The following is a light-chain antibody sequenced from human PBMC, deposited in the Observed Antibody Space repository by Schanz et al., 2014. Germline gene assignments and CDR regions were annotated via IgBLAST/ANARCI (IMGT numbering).Light chain of an antibody. CDR1: SGHSSYI. Sequence: QLVLTQSSSASASLGSSVKLTCTLSSGHSSYIIAWHQQQPGKAPRYLMKVEGSGSYNKGSGVPDRFSGSSSGADRYLIISNLQSEDEADYYCETWDTGLKVVFGGGTKLTVL. CDR2: VEGSGSY. J-gene: IGLJ2*01. CDR3: ETWDTGLKVV. V-gene: IGLV4-60*03.